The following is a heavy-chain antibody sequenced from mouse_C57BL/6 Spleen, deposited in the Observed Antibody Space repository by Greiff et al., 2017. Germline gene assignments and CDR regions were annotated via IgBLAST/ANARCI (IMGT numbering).Heavy chain of an antibody. Sequence: QVHVKQSGPGLVAPSQSLSITCTVSGFSLTSYGVDWVRQSPGKGLEWLGVIWGVGSTNYNSALKSRLSTSKDNSKSQVFLKMNSLQTDDTAMYYCASEIGGKPYWGQGTLVTVS. CDR1: GFSLTSYG. J-gene: IGHJ3*01. CDR2: IWGVGST. CDR3: ASEIGGKPY. V-gene: IGHV2-6*01. D-gene: IGHD2-1*01.